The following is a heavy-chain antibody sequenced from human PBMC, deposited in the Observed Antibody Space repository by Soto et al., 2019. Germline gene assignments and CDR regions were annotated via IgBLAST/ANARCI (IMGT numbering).Heavy chain of an antibody. CDR1: GGSISSYY. Sequence: SETLSLTCTVSGGSISSYYWSWIRQPPGKGLEWIGYIYYSGSTNYNPSLKSRVTISVDTSKNQFSLKLSSVTTADTAVYYCARMDYRGDWFDPWGQGTLVTVSS. CDR2: IYYSGST. V-gene: IGHV4-59*01. J-gene: IGHJ5*02. CDR3: ARMDYRGDWFDP. D-gene: IGHD3-16*01.